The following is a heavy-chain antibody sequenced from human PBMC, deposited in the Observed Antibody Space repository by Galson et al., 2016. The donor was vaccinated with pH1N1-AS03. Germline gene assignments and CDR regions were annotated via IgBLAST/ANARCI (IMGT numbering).Heavy chain of an antibody. V-gene: IGHV4-39*07. D-gene: IGHD1-26*01. CDR3: ARRVGGGYPNNLDS. J-gene: IGHJ4*02. Sequence: SETLSLTCTVSGDSISSTPYYWGWIRQPPGKGLEWIGTIYFRGATYYSPSLKSRVTISIGSSKNLFSLSLSSVTAADTAVYYCARRVGGGYPNNLDSWGQGTLVIVSS. CDR2: IYFRGAT. CDR1: GDSISSTPYY.